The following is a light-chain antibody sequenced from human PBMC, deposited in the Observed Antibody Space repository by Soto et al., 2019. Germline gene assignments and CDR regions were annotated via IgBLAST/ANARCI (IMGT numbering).Light chain of an antibody. CDR3: QQSFSTTPT. J-gene: IGKJ1*01. CDR2: AAS. Sequence: DIQMARSPSSVASSVGDRVAITCRASPPINDYXNGYQQKAGKAPKLLISAASSLQRGVPSRFSGSGSGTDFTLTISSLQPEDFASYYCQQSFSTTPTFGQGTKVDIK. V-gene: IGKV1-39*01. CDR1: PPINDY.